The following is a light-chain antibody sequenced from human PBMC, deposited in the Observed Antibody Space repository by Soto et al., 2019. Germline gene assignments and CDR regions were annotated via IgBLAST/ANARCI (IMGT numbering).Light chain of an antibody. Sequence: QSALTQPASVSGSPGQSITISCTGTSSDIGGYNYVSWYQQHPGKAPKLMIHDVSNRPSGVSNRFSGSKSGNTASLTISGLQAEDEADYYCSSYTSTNTLYVFGTGTKVTVL. CDR3: SSYTSTNTLYV. V-gene: IGLV2-14*01. J-gene: IGLJ1*01. CDR2: DVS. CDR1: SSDIGGYNY.